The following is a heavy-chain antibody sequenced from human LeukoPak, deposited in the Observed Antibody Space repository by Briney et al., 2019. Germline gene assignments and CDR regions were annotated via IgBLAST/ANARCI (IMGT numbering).Heavy chain of an antibody. CDR3: ARSFTDNFFFEN. Sequence: SGTLSLTCAVSGGSISGSNWWNWVRQSPGKGLEWIGEVHYSGRTNYNPSLKSRITMSVDKSKNLFSLKLTSVTAADTAVYYCARSFTDNFFFENWGQGTLVTVSS. CDR2: VHYSGRT. CDR1: GGSISGSNW. D-gene: IGHD1-1*01. J-gene: IGHJ4*02. V-gene: IGHV4-4*02.